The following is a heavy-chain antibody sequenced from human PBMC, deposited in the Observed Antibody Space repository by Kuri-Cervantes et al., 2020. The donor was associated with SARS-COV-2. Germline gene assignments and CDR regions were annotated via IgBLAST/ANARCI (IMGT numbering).Heavy chain of an antibody. J-gene: IGHJ5*02. CDR3: AHSTDTVVVPAAIRVGWFDP. D-gene: IGHD2-2*02. V-gene: IGHV2-5*02. CDR2: IYWDDDK. CDR1: GFSRSTSGVG. Sequence: SGPTLVKPTQTLTLTCTFSGFSRSTSGVGVGWIRQPPGKALEWLALIYWDDDKRYSPSLKSRLTITKDTSKNQVVLTMTNMDPVDTATYYCAHSTDTVVVPAAIRVGWFDPWGQGTLVTVSS.